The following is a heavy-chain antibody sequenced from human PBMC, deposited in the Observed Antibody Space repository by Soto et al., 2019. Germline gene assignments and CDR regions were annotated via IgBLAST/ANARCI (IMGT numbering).Heavy chain of an antibody. J-gene: IGHJ5*02. V-gene: IGHV1-69*02. CDR2: IIPILGIA. Sequence: SVKVSCKASGGTFSSYTISWVRQAPGQGLEWMGRIIPILGIANYAQKFQGRVTITADKSTSTAYMELSSLRSEDTAVYYCARGRADLTGYYNVSWFDPWGQGTLVTVSS. CDR1: GGTFSSYT. D-gene: IGHD3-9*01. CDR3: ARGRADLTGYYNVSWFDP.